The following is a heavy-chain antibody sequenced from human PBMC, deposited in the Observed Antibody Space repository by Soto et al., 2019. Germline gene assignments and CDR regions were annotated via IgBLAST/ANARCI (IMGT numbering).Heavy chain of an antibody. V-gene: IGHV1-18*01. CDR3: TRGVGSGSYYNQYNWFDP. CDR1: GYTFTNYG. D-gene: IGHD3-10*01. J-gene: IGHJ5*02. CDR2: ISAYNGNT. Sequence: ASVKLSCEASGYTFTNYGISWVRQAPGQGLEWMGWISAYNGNTKYAQKFQGRVTMTTDTSTSTAYMELRSLRSDDTAVYYCTRGVGSGSYYNQYNWFDPWGQGTLVTVSS.